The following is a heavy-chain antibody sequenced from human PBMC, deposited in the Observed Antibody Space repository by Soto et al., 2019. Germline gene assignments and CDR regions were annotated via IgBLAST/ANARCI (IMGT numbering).Heavy chain of an antibody. CDR2: ISPSGGTT. CDR1: GFTFSNSP. D-gene: IGHD5-12*01. Sequence: AGGSLRLSCATSGFTFSNSPMSWVRRAPGKGLEWVSAISPSGGTTYSADSVKGRFTISRDNSQNTLFLQMNSLRAEDTAVYYCAKRGRDGYGVMYFLDFWGQGTLVTVSS. J-gene: IGHJ4*02. CDR3: AKRGRDGYGVMYFLDF. V-gene: IGHV3-23*01.